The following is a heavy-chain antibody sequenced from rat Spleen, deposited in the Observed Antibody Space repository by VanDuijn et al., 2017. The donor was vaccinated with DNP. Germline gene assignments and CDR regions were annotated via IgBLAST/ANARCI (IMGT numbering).Heavy chain of an antibody. D-gene: IGHD1-1*01. J-gene: IGHJ3*01. CDR3: ANGVGWFAY. V-gene: IGHV5-31*01. Sequence: EVQLVESGGGLVQPGRSLKLSCAASGFTFNVYWMTWIRQAPGKGLEWVASITNNGGSTYYPDSVKGRFTISRDNTKSTLYLQMNSLRSEDTATYYCANGVGWFAYWGQGTLVTVSS. CDR2: ITNNGGST. CDR1: GFTFNVYW.